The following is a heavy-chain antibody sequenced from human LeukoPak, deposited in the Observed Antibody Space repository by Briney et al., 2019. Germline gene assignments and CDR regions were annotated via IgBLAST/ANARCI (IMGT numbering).Heavy chain of an antibody. CDR3: ARMSSYCDY. D-gene: IGHD2-2*01. CDR2: IKPDGSEK. V-gene: IGHV3-7*01. Sequence: GGSLRLSCVASGFTFSSHHMNWVRQTPGKGLESVATIKPDGSEKYYVDSVKGRFTISREKAKSSVYLQMNSLRAEDTGVYFCARMSSYCDYWGQGTLVTVSS. J-gene: IGHJ4*02. CDR1: GFTFSSHH.